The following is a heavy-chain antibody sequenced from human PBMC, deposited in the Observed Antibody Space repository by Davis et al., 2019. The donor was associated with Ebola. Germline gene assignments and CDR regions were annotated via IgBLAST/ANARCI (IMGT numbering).Heavy chain of an antibody. J-gene: IGHJ4*02. D-gene: IGHD1-26*01. CDR1: GFTFSTYA. Sequence: GESLKISCAASGFTFSTYAMHWVRQAPGKGLEWVALISYDGRNKYYADSVKGRFTISRDNPKNTRYLQMNSLRGDDTAVYYCATSSVGATVNFFDYWGQGTLVTVSS. CDR2: ISYDGRNK. CDR3: ATSSVGATVNFFDY. V-gene: IGHV3-30*04.